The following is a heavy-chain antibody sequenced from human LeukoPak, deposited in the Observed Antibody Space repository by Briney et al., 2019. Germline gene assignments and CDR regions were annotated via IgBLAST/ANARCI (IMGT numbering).Heavy chain of an antibody. J-gene: IGHJ4*02. V-gene: IGHV3-23*01. CDR1: GFIFSNYA. D-gene: IGHD6-19*01. CDR3: VKGPRPDITVAHTVEN. Sequence: GGSLRLSCAASGFIFSNYAMSWVRQVPGRGLEWVSTISSRGDSTYVADSVKGRFTISRDNSKYSLYLQMNTVRAEDTAVYYCVKGPRPDITVAHTVENWGQGTLVTVSS. CDR2: ISSRGDST.